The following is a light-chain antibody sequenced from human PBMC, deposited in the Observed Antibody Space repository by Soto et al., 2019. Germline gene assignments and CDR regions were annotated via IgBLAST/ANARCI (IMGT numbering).Light chain of an antibody. Sequence: QSVLTQPPSVSGTPGQRVTISCSGSSSNIGSNTVNWYQQFPGTAPRLLIYSSYQRPSGVPDRFSGSQSGTSASLAISGLQSDDEADCYCAAWDDSLKAIFGGGTQLTVL. CDR2: SSY. J-gene: IGLJ7*01. CDR1: SSNIGSNT. V-gene: IGLV1-44*01. CDR3: AAWDDSLKAI.